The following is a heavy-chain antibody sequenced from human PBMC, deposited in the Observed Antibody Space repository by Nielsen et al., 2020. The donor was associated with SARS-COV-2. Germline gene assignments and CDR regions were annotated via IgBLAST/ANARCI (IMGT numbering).Heavy chain of an antibody. CDR2: ISAYNGNT. CDR3: ATDLSTMVRGGAFDI. Sequence: ASVKVSCKASGGTFSSYAISWVRQAPGQGLEWMGWISAYNGNTNYAQKLQGRVTMTEDTSTDTAYMELSSLRSEDTAVYYCATDLSTMVRGGAFDIWGQGTMVTVSS. CDR1: GGTFSSYA. D-gene: IGHD3-10*01. J-gene: IGHJ3*02. V-gene: IGHV1-18*01.